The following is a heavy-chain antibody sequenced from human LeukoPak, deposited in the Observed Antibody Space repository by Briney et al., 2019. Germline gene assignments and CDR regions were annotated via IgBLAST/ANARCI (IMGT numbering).Heavy chain of an antibody. V-gene: IGHV4-39*01. CDR2: IYYSGNA. CDR1: AGSISSSGYS. D-gene: IGHD2-2*01. Sequence: SETLSLTCTVSAGSISSSGYSWGWIRQPPGKGLEWIGTIYYSGNAYYSPSLKSRVTISVDTSRNQFSLKLSPMTAADTAVYYCARHGLSTSDWSHWFDPWGQGTLVTVSS. CDR3: ARHGLSTSDWSHWFDP. J-gene: IGHJ5*02.